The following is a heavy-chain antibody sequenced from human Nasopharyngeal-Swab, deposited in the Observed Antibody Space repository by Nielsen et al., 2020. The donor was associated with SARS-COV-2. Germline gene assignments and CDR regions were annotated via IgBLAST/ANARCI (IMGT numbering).Heavy chain of an antibody. CDR1: GGSISSSSYY. J-gene: IGHJ4*02. Sequence: ESLKISCTVSGGSISSSSYYWGWIRQPPGKGLEWIGSIYYSGSTYYNPSLKSRVTISVDTSKNQFSLKLSSVTAADTAVYYCARTTTTTPFDSWGQGTLVAVSS. V-gene: IGHV4-39*01. CDR2: IYYSGST. D-gene: IGHD1-1*01. CDR3: ARTTTTTPFDS.